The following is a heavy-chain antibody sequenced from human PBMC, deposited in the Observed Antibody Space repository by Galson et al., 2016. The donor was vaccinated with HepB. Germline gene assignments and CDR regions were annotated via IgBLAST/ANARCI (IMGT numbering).Heavy chain of an antibody. CDR3: AHRHPRVGNDRDV. CDR2: IYWDDDK. CDR1: GVSLSTRGVA. V-gene: IGHV2-5*02. J-gene: IGHJ6*02. D-gene: IGHD1-26*01. Sequence: ALVKPTQTLTLTCTLSGVSLSTRGVAVVWLRQTPGKALEWLGLIYWDDDKRYSPSLKSRITITKDTSKNQVVLTMTNVDPVDTATYFCAHRHPRVGNDRDVWGQGTTVTVSS.